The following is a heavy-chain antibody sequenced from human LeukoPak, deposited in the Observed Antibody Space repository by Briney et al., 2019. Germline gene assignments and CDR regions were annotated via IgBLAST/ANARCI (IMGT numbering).Heavy chain of an antibody. CDR2: MNPNSGNT. D-gene: IGHD5-18*01. V-gene: IGHV1-8*01. Sequence: ASVKVSCKASGYTFTSYDINWVRQATGQGLEWMGCMNPNSGNTGYAQKFQGRVTMTRNTSISTAYMELSSLRSEDTAVYYCAILPTGYSYGYIWPTFDYWGQGTLVTVSS. J-gene: IGHJ4*02. CDR3: AILPTGYSYGYIWPTFDY. CDR1: GYTFTSYD.